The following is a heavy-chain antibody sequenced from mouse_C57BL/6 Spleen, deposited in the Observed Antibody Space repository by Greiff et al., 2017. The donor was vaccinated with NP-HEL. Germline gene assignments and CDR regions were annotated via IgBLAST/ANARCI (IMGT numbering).Heavy chain of an antibody. V-gene: IGHV5-6*01. J-gene: IGHJ4*01. Sequence: DVQLVESGGDLVKPGGSLKLSCAASGFTFSSYGMSWVRQTPDKRLEWVATISSGGSYTYYPDSVKGRFTISRDNAKNTLYLQMSSLKSEDTAMYYCLYAMDYWGQGTSVTVSS. CDR2: ISSGGSYT. CDR1: GFTFSSYG. CDR3: LYAMDY.